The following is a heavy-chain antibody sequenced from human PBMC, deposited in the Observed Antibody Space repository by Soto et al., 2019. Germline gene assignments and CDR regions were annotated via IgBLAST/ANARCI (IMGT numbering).Heavy chain of an antibody. CDR2: IIPIFGTA. Sequence: GASVKVSCKASGGTFSSYAISWVRQAPGQGLEWMGGIIPIFGTANYAQKFQGRVTITADESTSTAYMELSSLRSEDTAVYYCAVSMVRGPNGDWGQGTLVTVSS. CDR3: AVSMVRGPNGD. CDR1: GGTFSSYA. J-gene: IGHJ4*02. D-gene: IGHD3-10*01. V-gene: IGHV1-69*13.